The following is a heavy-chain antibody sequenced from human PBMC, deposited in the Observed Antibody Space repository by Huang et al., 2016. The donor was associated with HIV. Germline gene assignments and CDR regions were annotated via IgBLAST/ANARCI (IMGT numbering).Heavy chain of an antibody. J-gene: IGHJ4*01. V-gene: IGHV3-43*01. D-gene: IGHD2-8*02. Sequence: MELVESGGAVVQPGRSLRLSCAVSGFTFDAYTLHWVRQVPGKSLECGYLSNWNSVKRQDSETVKGRFIISRDNSKNSLYLQLNNLTTDDTAFYYCAKATGYWGSHFDAWGHGTLVTVSS. CDR3: AKATGYWGSHFDA. CDR2: SNWNSVKR. CDR1: GFTFDAYT.